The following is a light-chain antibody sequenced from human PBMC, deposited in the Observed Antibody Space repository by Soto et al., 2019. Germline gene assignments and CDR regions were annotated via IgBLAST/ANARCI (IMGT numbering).Light chain of an antibody. Sequence: QSALTQPASVSGSPGQSITISCTGTSSDTAGYNYVSWYQQHPGKAPKLMIYEVSNRPSGVSNRFSGSQSGNTASLTISGLQAEDEANYYCSSYTGGNPSYVFGTGTKVTVL. CDR1: SSDTAGYNY. CDR2: EVS. J-gene: IGLJ1*01. CDR3: SSYTGGNPSYV. V-gene: IGLV2-14*01.